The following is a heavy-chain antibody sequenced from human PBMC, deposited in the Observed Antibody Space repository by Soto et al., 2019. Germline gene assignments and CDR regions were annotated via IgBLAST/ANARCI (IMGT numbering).Heavy chain of an antibody. V-gene: IGHV3-73*02. Sequence: EVQLVESGGGLVQPGGSLKLSCAASGFTFIGSAIHWVRQASGKGLEWVGRIRDKVNKYATAYAASVTGRFTISRDDSKNMAYLQMNSLKTDDTAVYYCGYDFWSGYYSVGQTSGMDVWGQGTTVTVSS. CDR2: IRDKVNKYAT. CDR3: GYDFWSGYYSVGQTSGMDV. J-gene: IGHJ6*02. D-gene: IGHD3-3*01. CDR1: GFTFIGSA.